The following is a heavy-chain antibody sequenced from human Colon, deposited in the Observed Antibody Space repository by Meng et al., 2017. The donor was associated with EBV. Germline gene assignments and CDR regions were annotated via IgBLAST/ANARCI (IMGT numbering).Heavy chain of an antibody. V-gene: IGHV6-1*01. CDR2: TYFRSKWYN. CDR3: ARDPGISVVIAFDF. Sequence: VQLRMSAHVVVQPSHRPPLPVATSWARGSSTGAAWNLIRQSPSRGLDWLGRTYFRSKWYNDYAVSVTGRITINPDTSKNQFSLHLNSMTPEDTAVYYCARDPGISVVIAFDFWGQGTLVTVSS. J-gene: IGHJ4*02. CDR1: WARGSSTGAA. D-gene: IGHD3-22*01.